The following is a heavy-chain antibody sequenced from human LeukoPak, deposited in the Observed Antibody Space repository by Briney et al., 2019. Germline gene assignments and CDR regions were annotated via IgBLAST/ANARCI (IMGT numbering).Heavy chain of an antibody. J-gene: IGHJ4*02. Sequence: ASVKVSCKASGYSLTAYYMHWVRQAPGQGLEWMGWIHPNSGGTNSAQKFQGRVTMTRDTSINTAYMELSRLESDDTAVYYCTRDQRGSHFDYWGQGTPVTVSS. CDR3: TRDQRGSHFDY. V-gene: IGHV1-2*02. CDR1: GYSLTAYY. CDR2: IHPNSGGT. D-gene: IGHD1-26*01.